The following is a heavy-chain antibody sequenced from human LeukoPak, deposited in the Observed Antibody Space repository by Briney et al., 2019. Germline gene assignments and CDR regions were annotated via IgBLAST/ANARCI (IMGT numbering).Heavy chain of an antibody. Sequence: ASVKVSCKVSGYTLTELSMHWVRQAPGKGLEWMGGFDPEDGETIYAQKFQGRVTMTEDTSTDTAYMELSSLRSEDTAVYYCATVPRDTRSGYYYYYYMDVWGKGTTVTVSS. CDR3: ATVPRDTRSGYYYYYYMDV. V-gene: IGHV1-24*01. CDR1: GYTLTELS. J-gene: IGHJ6*03. D-gene: IGHD3-3*01. CDR2: FDPEDGET.